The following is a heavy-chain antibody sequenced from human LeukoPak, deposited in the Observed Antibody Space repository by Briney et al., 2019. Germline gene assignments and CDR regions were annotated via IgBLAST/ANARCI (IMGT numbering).Heavy chain of an antibody. Sequence: GGSLRLSCAASGFTLSSYEMNWVRQAPGKGLEWVSYVSSSGGGMLYADSVKGRFTISRDNAKNSLSLQMSSLRVEDTAVYYCARDLYGSGGVAFDIWGQGTMVTVSS. D-gene: IGHD3-10*01. J-gene: IGHJ3*02. CDR1: GFTLSSYE. V-gene: IGHV3-48*03. CDR2: VSSSGGGM. CDR3: ARDLYGSGGVAFDI.